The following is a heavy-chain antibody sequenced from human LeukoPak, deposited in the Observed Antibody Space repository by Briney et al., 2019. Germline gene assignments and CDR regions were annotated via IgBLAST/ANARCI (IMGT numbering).Heavy chain of an antibody. CDR2: IYSGGST. CDR3: LVKGYYYGMDV. CDR1: GFTFSSYA. J-gene: IGHJ6*02. Sequence: PGGSLRLSCAASGFTFSSYAMSWVRQAPGKGLEWVSVIYSGGSTYYADSVKGRFTISRHNSKNTLYLQMNSLRAEDTAVYYCLVKGYYYGMDVWGQGTTVTVSS. V-gene: IGHV3-53*04.